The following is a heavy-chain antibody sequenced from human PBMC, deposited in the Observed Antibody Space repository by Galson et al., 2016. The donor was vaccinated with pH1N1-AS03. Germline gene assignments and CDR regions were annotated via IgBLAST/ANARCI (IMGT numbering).Heavy chain of an antibody. Sequence: SLRLSCAASGFTFSSSNMNWVRQAPGKGLEWVSYISSSSSTIYYVDSVKGRFTISRDNAKSSLYRQMHSLRAEDTAVYYCARTHHGDYAYYGMDVWGQGTTVTVSS. CDR3: ARTHHGDYAYYGMDV. D-gene: IGHD4-17*01. CDR1: GFTFSSSN. J-gene: IGHJ6*02. V-gene: IGHV3-48*01. CDR2: ISSSSSTI.